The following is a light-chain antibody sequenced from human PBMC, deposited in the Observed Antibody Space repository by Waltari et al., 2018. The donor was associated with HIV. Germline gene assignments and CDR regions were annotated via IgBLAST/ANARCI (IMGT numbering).Light chain of an antibody. J-gene: IGKJ1*01. Sequence: EIVLTQSPAILSGSPGERVTLSCRASQSIRGDLAWYQQKPGQSPRLLIYGASTRATGVPATFSGSGSGTDFTLTSSGLQVDDFVVYYCQHYHSWPGTFGQGTKVEV. V-gene: IGKV3-15*01. CDR3: QHYHSWPGT. CDR2: GAS. CDR1: QSIRGD.